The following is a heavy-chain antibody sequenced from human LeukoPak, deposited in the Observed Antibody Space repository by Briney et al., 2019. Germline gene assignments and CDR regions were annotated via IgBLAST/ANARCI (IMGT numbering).Heavy chain of an antibody. V-gene: IGHV3-15*01. Sequence: GGSLRLSCAASGLTFSNAWITWVRQAPGKGLEWVGRIKSKSDGGTTYYTAPVKGRFTISRDDSKNTLYLQMNSLKTEDTAVYYCTTGNDAYWGQGTLVTVSS. J-gene: IGHJ4*02. CDR3: TTGNDAY. D-gene: IGHD1-1*01. CDR2: IKSKSDGGTT. CDR1: GLTFSNAW.